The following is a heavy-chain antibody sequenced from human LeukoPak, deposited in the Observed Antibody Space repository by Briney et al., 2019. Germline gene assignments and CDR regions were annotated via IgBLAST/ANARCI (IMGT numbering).Heavy chain of an antibody. V-gene: IGHV3-21*01. CDR1: GFTLSSYS. CDR2: ISSSSSYI. D-gene: IGHD5-18*01. J-gene: IGHJ4*02. CDR3: ARDRREQLWLPYYFDY. Sequence: GGSLRLSRAASGFTLSSYSMNWVRQAPGKGLEWVSSISSSSSYIYYADSVKGRFTISRDNAKNSLYLQMNSLRAEDTAVYYCARDRREQLWLPYYFDYWGQGTLVTVSS.